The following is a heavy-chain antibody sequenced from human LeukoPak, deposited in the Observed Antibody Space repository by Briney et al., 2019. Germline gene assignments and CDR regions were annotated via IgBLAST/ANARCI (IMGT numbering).Heavy chain of an antibody. Sequence: GGSLRLSCAASGFTFSSYSMNWVRQAPGKGLEWVSYISSSSSTIYYADSVKGRFTISRDDSKNTLYLQMNSLRAEDTAVYYCAKMEDSIAAAGYFDYWGQGTLVIVSS. V-gene: IGHV3-48*01. CDR1: GFTFSSYS. D-gene: IGHD6-13*01. CDR2: ISSSSSTI. J-gene: IGHJ4*02. CDR3: AKMEDSIAAAGYFDY.